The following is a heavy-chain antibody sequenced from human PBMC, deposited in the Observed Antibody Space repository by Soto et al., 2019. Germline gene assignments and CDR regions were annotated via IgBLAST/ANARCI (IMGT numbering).Heavy chain of an antibody. CDR1: GFTFYSYA. J-gene: IGHJ4*02. CDR2: ISGSGGST. Sequence: GGSLRLSCAASGFTFYSYAMIWVRQAPGKGLEWVSTISGSGGSTYYADSVKGRFTISRDNSKNTLYLQMNSLRAEDTAVYYCAKDRVDIVATTTFDYWGQGTLVTVSS. D-gene: IGHD5-12*01. CDR3: AKDRVDIVATTTFDY. V-gene: IGHV3-23*01.